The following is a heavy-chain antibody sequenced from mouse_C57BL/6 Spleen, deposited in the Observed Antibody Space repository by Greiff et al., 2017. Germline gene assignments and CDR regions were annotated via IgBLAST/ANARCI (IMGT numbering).Heavy chain of an antibody. CDR3: TRRVVYDGYADY. V-gene: IGHV1-15*01. Sequence: QVQLQQSGAELVRPGASVTLSCQASGYTFTDYEMHWVKQTPVHGLEWIGAIDPETGGTAYNQKFKGKAILTADKSSSTAYMELRSLTSEDSAVYYCTRRVVYDGYADYWGQGTSVTVSS. D-gene: IGHD2-3*01. CDR1: GYTFTDYE. J-gene: IGHJ4*01. CDR2: IDPETGGT.